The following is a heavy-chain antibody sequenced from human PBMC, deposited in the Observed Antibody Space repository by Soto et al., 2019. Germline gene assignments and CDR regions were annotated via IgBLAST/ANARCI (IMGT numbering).Heavy chain of an antibody. CDR1: GGSINSYY. CDR3: ARHNYGSGSTYFDY. V-gene: IGHV4-59*08. J-gene: IGHJ4*02. D-gene: IGHD3-10*01. CDR2: IYYSGST. Sequence: SENLSITFTVSGGSINSYYWSWIRQPPGKGLEWIGYIYYSGSTNYNPSLKSRVTISVDTSKNQFSLKLNSMTAADTAVYYCARHNYGSGSTYFDYRGQGTLVTVS.